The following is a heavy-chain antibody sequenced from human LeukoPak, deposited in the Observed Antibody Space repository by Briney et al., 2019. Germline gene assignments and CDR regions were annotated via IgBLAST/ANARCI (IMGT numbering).Heavy chain of an antibody. CDR3: AKDQLGFEDGLDL. CDR2: MSCTGSNK. J-gene: IGHJ6*02. Sequence: GGSLRLSCAASGFTFSSYAMNWVRQAPGKGLEWVTAMSCTGSNKYYADSVKGRFTISRHNSKNTLYLQMNSLRAEDTAVYYCAKDQLGFEDGLDLWGQGTTVTVSS. D-gene: IGHD5-18*01. CDR1: GFTFSSYA. V-gene: IGHV3-30*07.